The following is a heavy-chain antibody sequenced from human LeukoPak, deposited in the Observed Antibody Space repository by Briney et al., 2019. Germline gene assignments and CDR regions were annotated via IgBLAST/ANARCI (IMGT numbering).Heavy chain of an antibody. Sequence: SETLSLTCTVSGGSISSYYWSWIRQPPGKGLEWIGYIYYSGSTNYNPSLKSRVTISVDTSKNQFSLKLSSVTAADTAVYYCARLHPTTSVDYWGQGTLVTVSS. J-gene: IGHJ4*02. V-gene: IGHV4-59*01. CDR3: ARLHPTTSVDY. D-gene: IGHD1-14*01. CDR1: GGSISSYY. CDR2: IYYSGST.